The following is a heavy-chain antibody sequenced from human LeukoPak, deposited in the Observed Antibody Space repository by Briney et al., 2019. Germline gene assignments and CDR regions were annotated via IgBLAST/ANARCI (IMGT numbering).Heavy chain of an antibody. CDR3: ARHAGTYTHFDS. CDR1: GGSISNYY. D-gene: IGHD3-10*01. J-gene: IGHJ4*02. V-gene: IGHV4-59*08. Sequence: SETLSLTCTVSGGSISNYYWTWVRQPPGKRLEWIGFIFHSGNTNYNPSLKSRVTISVDTSKNQFSLKLSSVTAADTAAYYCARHAGTYTHFDSWGQGALVTVSS. CDR2: IFHSGNT.